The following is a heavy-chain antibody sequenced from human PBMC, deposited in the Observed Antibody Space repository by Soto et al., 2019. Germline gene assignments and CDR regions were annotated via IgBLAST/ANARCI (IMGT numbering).Heavy chain of an antibody. J-gene: IGHJ4*02. CDR1: GFSLSTSGVG. V-gene: IGHV2-5*02. CDR3: APSPWTGTTAYFDY. CDR2: IYWDDDR. D-gene: IGHD1-1*01. Sequence: QITLKESTPTLVKPTQPLTLTCTFSGFSLSTSGVGVGWIRQPPGKALEWLALIYWDDDRRYSPSLKSRLTITKDTSKTQVVLTMTHIDPVDTATYYCAPSPWTGTTAYFDYWGQGTLVTVSS.